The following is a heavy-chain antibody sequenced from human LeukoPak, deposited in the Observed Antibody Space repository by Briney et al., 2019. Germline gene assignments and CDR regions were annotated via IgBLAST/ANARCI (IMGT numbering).Heavy chain of an antibody. CDR1: GYSISSGYY. V-gene: IGHV4-38-2*01. D-gene: IGHD2-15*01. CDR2: IYHGGST. CDR3: ARIGRYCSGGSCLYYYYYMDV. J-gene: IGHJ6*03. Sequence: PSETLSLTCAVSGYSISSGYYWGWIRQPPGKGLEWIGSIYHGGSTYYNPSLKSRVTISVDTSKNQFSLKLSSVTAADTAVYYCARIGRYCSGGSCLYYYYYMDVWGKGTTVTVSS.